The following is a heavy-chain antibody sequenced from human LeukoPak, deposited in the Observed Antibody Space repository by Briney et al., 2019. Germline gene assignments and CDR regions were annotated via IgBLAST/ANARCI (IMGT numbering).Heavy chain of an antibody. V-gene: IGHV3-30*04. CDR2: ISYDGSNK. CDR3: AKGKTWIQLWLGFDY. CDR1: GFTFSSYA. Sequence: GGSLRLSCAASGFTFSSYAMHWVRQAPGKGLEWVAVISYDGSNKYYADSVKGRFTISRDNSKNTLYLQMNSLRAEDTAVYYCAKGKTWIQLWLGFDYWGQGTLVTVSS. J-gene: IGHJ4*02. D-gene: IGHD5-18*01.